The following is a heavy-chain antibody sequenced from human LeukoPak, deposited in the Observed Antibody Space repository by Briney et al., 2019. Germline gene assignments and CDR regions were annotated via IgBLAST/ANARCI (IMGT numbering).Heavy chain of an antibody. CDR1: GFTFSSYS. Sequence: GGSLRLSCAASGFTFSSYSMNWVRQAPGKGLEWVSSISSSSSYIYYADSVKGRFTISRDNAKNSLYLQTNSLRAEDTAVYYCARDRKTGASGMDVWGQGTTVTVSS. CDR3: ARDRKTGASGMDV. V-gene: IGHV3-21*01. CDR2: ISSSSSYI. J-gene: IGHJ6*02. D-gene: IGHD7-27*01.